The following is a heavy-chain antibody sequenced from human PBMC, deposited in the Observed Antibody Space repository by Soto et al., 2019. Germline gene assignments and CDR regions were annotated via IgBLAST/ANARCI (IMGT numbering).Heavy chain of an antibody. D-gene: IGHD3-10*01. CDR3: ARDLGFGPSRAFDI. CDR2: IYYSGST. J-gene: IGHJ3*02. CDR1: GGSISSGGYY. V-gene: IGHV4-31*03. Sequence: SETLSLTCTVSGGSISSGGYYWSWIRQHPGKGLEWIGYIYYSGSTYYNPSLKSRVTISVDTSKNQFSLKLSSVTAADTAVYYCARDLGFGPSRAFDIWGQGTMVTVSS.